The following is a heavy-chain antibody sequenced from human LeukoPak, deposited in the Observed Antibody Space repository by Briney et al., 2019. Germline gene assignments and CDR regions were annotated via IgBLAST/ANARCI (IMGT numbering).Heavy chain of an antibody. CDR3: AKGSKLCDY. D-gene: IGHD2-2*01. V-gene: IGHV3-30*18. CDR2: ISYDGSNK. J-gene: IGHJ4*02. Sequence: PGRSLRLPCAASGFTFSSYGMHWVRQAPGKGLERVAVISYDGSNKYYADSVKGRFTISRDNSKNTLYLQMNSLRAEDTAVYYCAKGSKLCDYWGQGTLVTVSS. CDR1: GFTFSSYG.